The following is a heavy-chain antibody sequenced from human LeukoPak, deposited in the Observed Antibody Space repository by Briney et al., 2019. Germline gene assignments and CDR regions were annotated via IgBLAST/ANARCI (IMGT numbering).Heavy chain of an antibody. J-gene: IGHJ4*02. Sequence: GASVKVSCKASGYTFTGYYMHWVRQAPGQGLEWMGWINPNSGGTNYAQKFQGRVTMTRDTSISTAYMELSRLRSDDTAVYYCARGGVITYYYDSSGYYPHDYWGQGTLVTVSS. CDR2: INPNSGGT. CDR1: GYTFTGYY. V-gene: IGHV1-2*02. CDR3: ARGGVITYYYDSSGYYPHDY. D-gene: IGHD3-22*01.